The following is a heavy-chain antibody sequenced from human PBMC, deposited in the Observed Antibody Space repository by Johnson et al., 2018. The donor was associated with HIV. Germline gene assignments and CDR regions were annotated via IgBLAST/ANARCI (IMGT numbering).Heavy chain of an antibody. Sequence: QVQLVESGGGVVQPGRSLRLSCAASAFSFSNYPMHWVRQAPGKGLEWVAVISYDGSNKYYSGSVRGRFTISRDNARNTMFVQMKSLRAEDTAVYYCARSGPNWAFDFWGQGTKVTVSS. CDR3: ARSGPNWAFDF. D-gene: IGHD1-1*01. CDR1: AFSFSNYP. CDR2: ISYDGSNK. J-gene: IGHJ3*01. V-gene: IGHV3-30*04.